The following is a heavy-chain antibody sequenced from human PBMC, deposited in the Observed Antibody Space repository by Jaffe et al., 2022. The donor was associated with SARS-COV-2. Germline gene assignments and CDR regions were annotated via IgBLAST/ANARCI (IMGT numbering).Heavy chain of an antibody. Sequence: QVQLQESGPGLVKPSETLSLTCTVSGGSISSYYWSWIRQPPGKGLEWIGYIYYSGSTNYNPSLKSRVTISVDTSKNQFSLKLSSVTAADTAVYYCARGPPPGYSSGWYARGWFDPWGQGTLVTVSS. CDR2: IYYSGST. J-gene: IGHJ5*02. CDR1: GGSISSYY. D-gene: IGHD6-19*01. CDR3: ARGPPPGYSSGWYARGWFDP. V-gene: IGHV4-59*01.